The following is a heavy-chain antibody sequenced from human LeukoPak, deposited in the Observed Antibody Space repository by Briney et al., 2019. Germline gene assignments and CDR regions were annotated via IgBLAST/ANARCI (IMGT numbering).Heavy chain of an antibody. V-gene: IGHV1-8*01. D-gene: IGHD6-13*01. J-gene: IGHJ6*02. CDR3: ASTIAAAGILYGMDV. Sequence: GASVKVSCTASGYTFTSYDINWVRQATGQGLEWMGWMNPNSGNTCYAQKFQGRFTMTRNTSISTAYMELSSLRSEDTAVYYCASTIAAAGILYGMDVWGQGTTVTVSS. CDR2: MNPNSGNT. CDR1: GYTFTSYD.